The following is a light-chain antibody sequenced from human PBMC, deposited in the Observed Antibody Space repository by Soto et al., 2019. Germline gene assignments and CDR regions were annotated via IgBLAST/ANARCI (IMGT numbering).Light chain of an antibody. V-gene: IGLV2-8*01. CDR3: SSHAGINNVV. CDR1: SSDVGGYNY. CDR2: EVT. Sequence: QSALTQPPSASGSPGQSVTISCTGTSSDVGGYNYVSWYQQHPGKAPRLMVYEVTKRPSGVPARFSGSKSGNTASLTVSGLLAEDEAHYYCSSHAGINNVVFGGGTKLTVL. J-gene: IGLJ3*02.